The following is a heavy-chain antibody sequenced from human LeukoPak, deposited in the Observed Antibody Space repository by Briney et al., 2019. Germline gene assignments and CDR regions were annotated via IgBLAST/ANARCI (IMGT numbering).Heavy chain of an antibody. CDR3: ARHQTGLLYYGSGSHTAAFNL. CDR1: GGSISSSNYY. V-gene: IGHV4-39*07. Sequence: NPSETLSLTCTASGGSISSSNYYWGWLRQPPGKGLEWIGSIYYSGSTYYSPSLKSRVTISVDTSKNQFSLKLSSVTAADTAVYYCARHQTGLLYYGSGSHTAAFNLWGQGTRVTVSS. CDR2: IYYSGST. J-gene: IGHJ3*01. D-gene: IGHD3-10*01.